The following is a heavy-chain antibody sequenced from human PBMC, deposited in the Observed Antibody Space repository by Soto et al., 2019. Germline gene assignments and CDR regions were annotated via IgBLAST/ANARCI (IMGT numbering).Heavy chain of an antibody. V-gene: IGHV4-34*01. J-gene: IGHJ4*02. D-gene: IGHD3-3*01. Sequence: SETLSLTCAVYGGSFSGYYWSWIRQPPGKGLEWIGEINHSGSTNYNPSLKSRVTISVDTSKNQFSLKLSSVTAADTAVYYCAGDLRFLEWLLSYGLDYWGQGTLVTVSS. CDR3: AGDLRFLEWLLSYGLDY. CDR2: INHSGST. CDR1: GGSFSGYY.